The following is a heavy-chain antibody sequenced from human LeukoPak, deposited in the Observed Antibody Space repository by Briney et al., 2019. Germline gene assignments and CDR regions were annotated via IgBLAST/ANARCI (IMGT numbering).Heavy chain of an antibody. Sequence: SETLPLTCIVSGGSISSYYWSWIRQPAGKGLGWIGRIYTTGSTNYNPSLKSRVTMSVDTSKNQFSLKLSSVTAADTAVYYCARGDGSGTYYAFAYWGQGTLVTVSS. CDR1: GGSISSYY. V-gene: IGHV4-4*07. J-gene: IGHJ4*02. CDR3: ARGDGSGTYYAFAY. CDR2: IYTTGST. D-gene: IGHD3-10*01.